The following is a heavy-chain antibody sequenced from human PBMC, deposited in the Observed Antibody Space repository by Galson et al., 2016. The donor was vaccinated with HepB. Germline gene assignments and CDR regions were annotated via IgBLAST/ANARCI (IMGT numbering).Heavy chain of an antibody. Sequence: SLRLSCAASGFAFDTYAMSWVRQAPGQGLEWVSGITGSGGATYYADSVQGRFSISRDNSKNTLFLHMNILRAEDTALYFCAKRGVASVTSDHWYFDFWGRGTPVSVSS. D-gene: IGHD1-1*01. CDR1: GFAFDTYA. CDR3: AKRGVASVTSDHWYFDF. J-gene: IGHJ4*02. CDR2: ITGSGGAT. V-gene: IGHV3-23*01.